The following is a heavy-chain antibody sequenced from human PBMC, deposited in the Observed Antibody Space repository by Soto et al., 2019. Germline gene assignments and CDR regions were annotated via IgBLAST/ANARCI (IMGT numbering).Heavy chain of an antibody. CDR2: INPNSGGT. CDR1: GYTFTVYY. V-gene: IGHV1-2*04. Sequence: ASVKVSCKASGYTFTVYYRHWVRQAPGQGIEWMGWINPNSGGTNYAQKFQGWVTMTRDTSISTAYMELSRLRSDDTAVYYCARGGVVPAAILGAPYGMDVWGQGTTLTVSS. J-gene: IGHJ6*02. D-gene: IGHD2-2*01. CDR3: ARGGVVPAAILGAPYGMDV.